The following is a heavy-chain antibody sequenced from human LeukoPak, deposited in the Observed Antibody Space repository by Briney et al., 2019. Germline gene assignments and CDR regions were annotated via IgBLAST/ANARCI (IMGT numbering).Heavy chain of an antibody. Sequence: GGSQRLSCAASEFIFRNYWMAWVRQAPGKGLEWVGNINPDGGVKVYADSMKGRFFISSDNAQDSLHLQISLLRVEDTAVYYCARDLFASGSYDLWGQGTLVTVSS. D-gene: IGHD3-10*01. CDR2: INPDGGVK. V-gene: IGHV3-7*01. J-gene: IGHJ4*02. CDR1: EFIFRNYW. CDR3: ARDLFASGSYDL.